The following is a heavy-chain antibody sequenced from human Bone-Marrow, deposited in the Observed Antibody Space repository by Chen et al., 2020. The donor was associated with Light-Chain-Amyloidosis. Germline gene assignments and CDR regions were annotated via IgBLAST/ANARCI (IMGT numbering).Heavy chain of an antibody. CDR1: GFTFSSHW. V-gene: IGHV3-7*03. D-gene: IGHD6-13*01. CDR2: INEDGSQK. CDR3: ARDHSSGWYPYQDY. J-gene: IGHJ4*02. Sequence: EVQLVESGGGLVQPGGSLKLSCAASGFTFSSHWMSWVRQAPGKGLEWVANINEDGSQKYYVDSVKGQFTISRDNAKNSLYLQMNSLRAEDTAVYYCARDHSSGWYPYQDYWGQGTLVSVSS.